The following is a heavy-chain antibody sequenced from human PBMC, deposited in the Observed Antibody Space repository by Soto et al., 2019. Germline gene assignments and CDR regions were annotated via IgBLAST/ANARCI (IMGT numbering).Heavy chain of an antibody. D-gene: IGHD3-22*01. J-gene: IGHJ4*02. CDR3: AKDNYDYDSSGYYHYYFDY. Sequence: GGSLRLSCAASGFTFSSYAMSWVRQAPGKGLEWVSAISGSGGSTYYADSVKGRFTISRDNSKNTLYLQMNSLRSEDTAVYYCAKDNYDYDSSGYYHYYFDYWGQGTLVTVSS. V-gene: IGHV3-23*01. CDR1: GFTFSSYA. CDR2: ISGSGGST.